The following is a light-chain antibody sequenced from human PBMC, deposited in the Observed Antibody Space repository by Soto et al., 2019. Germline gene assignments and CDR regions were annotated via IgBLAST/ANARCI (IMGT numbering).Light chain of an antibody. CDR2: HAS. Sequence: DIHMTQAPSTLPASVGYRFTITCRASQSISNWLAWYQQKPGTAPKVLIYHASNLQSGVPSRFSGSGSGTEFTLTIRSLKPDDFATYYCQQYNSYSFGQGTKVDIK. J-gene: IGKJ1*01. V-gene: IGKV1-5*01. CDR3: QQYNSYS. CDR1: QSISNW.